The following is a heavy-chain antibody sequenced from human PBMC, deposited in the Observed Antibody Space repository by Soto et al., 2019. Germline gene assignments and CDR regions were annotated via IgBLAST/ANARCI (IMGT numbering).Heavy chain of an antibody. Sequence: ASVKVSCKASGYTFTSYAMHWVRQAPGQRLEWMGWINAGNGNTKYSQKFQGRVTITRDTSASTAYMELSRLRAEDTAVYYCESESGYGDYFPNYWGQGTRFTVSS. D-gene: IGHD4-17*01. J-gene: IGHJ4*02. CDR3: ESESGYGDYFPNY. CDR1: GYTFTSYA. CDR2: INAGNGNT. V-gene: IGHV1-3*01.